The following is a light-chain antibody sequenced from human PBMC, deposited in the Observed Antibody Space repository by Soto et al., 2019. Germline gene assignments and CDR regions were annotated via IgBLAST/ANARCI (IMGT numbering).Light chain of an antibody. V-gene: IGKV3-15*01. CDR1: QSVSSSY. Sequence: EIVLTQSPGPLSLSPGERATLSCRASQSVSSSYLAWYQQKPGQAPRLLIYGASTRATGIPARFSGSGSGTEFTLTISSLQSEDFAVYYCQQYNKWPRTFGQGTKVDIK. CDR2: GAS. CDR3: QQYNKWPRT. J-gene: IGKJ1*01.